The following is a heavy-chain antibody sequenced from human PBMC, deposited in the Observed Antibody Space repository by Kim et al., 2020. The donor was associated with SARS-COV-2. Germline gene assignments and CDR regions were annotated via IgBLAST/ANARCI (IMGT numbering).Heavy chain of an antibody. CDR1: GFTFSSYG. Sequence: GGSLRLSCAASGFTFSSYGMHWVRQAPGKGLEWVAVIWYDGSNKYYADSVKGRFTISRDNSKNTLYLQMNSLRAEDTAVYYCAREGAGYYDSSGYRLSGMDVWGQGTTVTVSS. J-gene: IGHJ6*02. CDR3: AREGAGYYDSSGYRLSGMDV. CDR2: IWYDGSNK. D-gene: IGHD3-22*01. V-gene: IGHV3-33*01.